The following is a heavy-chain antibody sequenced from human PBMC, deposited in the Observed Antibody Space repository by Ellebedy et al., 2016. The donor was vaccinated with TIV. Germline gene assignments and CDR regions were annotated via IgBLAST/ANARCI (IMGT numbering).Heavy chain of an antibody. V-gene: IGHV4-61*01. CDR3: ARNPPTYNWVDS. J-gene: IGHJ5*01. Sequence: PSETLSLTCTVSGDSVTSVRYFWNWIRQPPGTGLEWIGYIFHSGSTKYNPSLQSRVTLSVDTSKNQFSLKLSSVTAADTAVYYCARNPPTYNWVDSWGQGTLVTVSS. CDR2: IFHSGST. CDR1: GDSVTSVRYF.